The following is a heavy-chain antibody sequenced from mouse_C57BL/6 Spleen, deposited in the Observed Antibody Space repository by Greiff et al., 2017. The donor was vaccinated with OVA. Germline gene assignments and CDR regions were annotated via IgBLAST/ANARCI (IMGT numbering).Heavy chain of an antibody. D-gene: IGHD2-5*01. J-gene: IGHJ3*01. CDR1: GYTLTSYW. CDR2: IDPNTGGN. CDR3: ARDSNYVGWFAY. V-gene: IGHV1-72*01. Sequence: VQLQQPGAELVKPGASVKLSCKASGYTLTSYWMPWVKPRPGRGLTWIGRIDPNTGGNKTNEKLKSKATLTVDKPTSTSYMQLSSLTSEDSAVYYCARDSNYVGWFAYWGQGTLVTVSA.